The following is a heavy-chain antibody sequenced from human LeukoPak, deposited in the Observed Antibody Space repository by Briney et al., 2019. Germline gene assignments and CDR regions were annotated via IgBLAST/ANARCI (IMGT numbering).Heavy chain of an antibody. CDR1: GFTFDDAG. CDR2: INQNGGGK. J-gene: IGHJ4*02. D-gene: IGHD3-16*02. V-gene: IGHV3-20*04. Sequence: GGSLRLSCAASGFTFDDAGMTWVRQAPGKGLEWVSGINQNGGGKGYVESVKGRFTISRDNAKNSLYLQMNSLRAEDTGVYYCARSAGFAFGGVIVPYYCDYWGQGTLVTVSS. CDR3: ARSAGFAFGGVIVPYYCDY.